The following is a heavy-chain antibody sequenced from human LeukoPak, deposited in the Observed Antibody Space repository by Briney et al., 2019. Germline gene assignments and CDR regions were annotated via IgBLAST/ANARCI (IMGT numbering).Heavy chain of an antibody. Sequence: TSETLSLTCSVSGYSISSGYYWAWIRQPPGKGLEWIGSIYHTGNTYYSSSLENRVIISVDTSKNEFSLKLSYVTAADTAVYYCARDIAVAAAKFPHWYFDLWGRGTLVTVSS. CDR1: GYSISSGYY. CDR2: IYHTGNT. J-gene: IGHJ2*01. V-gene: IGHV4-38-2*02. CDR3: ARDIAVAAAKFPHWYFDL. D-gene: IGHD6-19*01.